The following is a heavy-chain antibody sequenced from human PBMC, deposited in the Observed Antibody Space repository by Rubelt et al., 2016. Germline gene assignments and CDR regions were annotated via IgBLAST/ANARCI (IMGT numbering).Heavy chain of an antibody. D-gene: IGHD4-23*01. V-gene: IGHV1-3*01. CDR2: INAGNGKT. J-gene: IGHJ3*02. CDR3: ARDYGGEDAFDI. Sequence: APGQRLEWMGWINAGNGKTNYSQKFQGRVTITRDTSASTVYMELSSLRSEDTAVYYCARDYGGEDAFDIWGQGTMVTVSS.